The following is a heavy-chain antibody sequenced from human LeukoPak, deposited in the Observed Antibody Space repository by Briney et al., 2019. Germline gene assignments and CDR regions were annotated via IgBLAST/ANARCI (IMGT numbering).Heavy chain of an antibody. CDR3: ARDRSGSYLDY. J-gene: IGHJ4*02. Sequence: SETLSLTCTVSGGSISSGDYYWSWIRQPPGKGLEWIGYIYYSGSTYYNPSLKSRVTISVDTSKNQFFLKLSSVTAADTAVYYCARDRSGSYLDYWGQGTLVTVSS. CDR2: IYYSGST. D-gene: IGHD1-26*01. V-gene: IGHV4-30-4*02. CDR1: GGSISSGDYY.